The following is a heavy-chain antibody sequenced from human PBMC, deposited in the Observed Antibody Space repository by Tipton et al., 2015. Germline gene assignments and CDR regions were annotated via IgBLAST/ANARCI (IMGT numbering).Heavy chain of an antibody. CDR1: GESFSKYY. D-gene: IGHD3-10*01. CDR2: IQYSGST. V-gene: IGHV4-59*01. CDR3: ARSDVERNTVFVFEI. Sequence: LRLSCAVSGESFSKYYWSWIRQPPGKELEWIGYIQYSGSTNYNPSLKSRVTISVDTSNKQISLNLSSVTAADTAVYYCARSDVERNTVFVFEIWGPGTMVTVSS. J-gene: IGHJ3*02.